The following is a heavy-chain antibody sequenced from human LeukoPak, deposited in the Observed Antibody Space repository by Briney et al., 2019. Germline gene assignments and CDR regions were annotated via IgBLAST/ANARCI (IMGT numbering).Heavy chain of an antibody. D-gene: IGHD3-16*02. Sequence: ASGKVSCKVSGYTLTELSMHWVRQAPGKGLEWMGGFDPEDGETIYAQKFQGRVTMTEDTSTDTAYMELSSLRSEDTAVYYCATWDAGGGYLGYWGQGTLVTVSS. CDR3: ATWDAGGGYLGY. J-gene: IGHJ4*02. CDR2: FDPEDGET. V-gene: IGHV1-24*01. CDR1: GYTLTELS.